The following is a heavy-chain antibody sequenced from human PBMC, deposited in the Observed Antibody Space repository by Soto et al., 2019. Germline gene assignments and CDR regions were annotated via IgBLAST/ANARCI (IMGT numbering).Heavy chain of an antibody. CDR2: LSGSGTTT. D-gene: IGHD3-10*01. V-gene: IGHV3-23*01. Sequence: GGSLSLSCSTSGFPFSNHAMALVRPAPGKGLEWVSSLSGSGTTTYYVDSVKGRFTISRDNSNDTLNLQMSGLRADDTAVYFCARVESYGWFFDYWGQGALVTSPQ. CDR3: ARVESYGWFFDY. J-gene: IGHJ4*02. CDR1: GFPFSNHA.